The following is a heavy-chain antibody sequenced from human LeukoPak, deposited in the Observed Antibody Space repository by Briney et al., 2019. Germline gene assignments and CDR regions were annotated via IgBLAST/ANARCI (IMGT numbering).Heavy chain of an antibody. V-gene: IGHV3-7*01. CDR1: GFTFSSYW. D-gene: IGHD2-2*02. Sequence: GGSLRLSCAASGFTFSSYWMSWVRQAPGKGLEWAANIKQDGSEKYYVDSVKGRFTISRDNAKNSLYLQMNSLRAEDTAVYYCARLGQSTGYQLLYYYYYYMDVWGKGTTVTISS. J-gene: IGHJ6*03. CDR2: IKQDGSEK. CDR3: ARLGQSTGYQLLYYYYYYMDV.